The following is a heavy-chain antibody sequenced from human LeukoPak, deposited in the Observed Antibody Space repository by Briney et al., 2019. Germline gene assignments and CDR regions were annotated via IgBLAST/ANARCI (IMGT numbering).Heavy chain of an antibody. J-gene: IGHJ4*02. D-gene: IGHD2-2*01. CDR2: VYFIGHT. Sequence: SETLSLTCTVSGGSISRGSYYWSWIRQPPGKGLAWIGSVYFIGHTYKNPSLESRVSISVDLSKNQFSLRLTSVTAADTAVYYCARHSCSSTSCPFDYWGKGTLVTVSS. V-gene: IGHV4-39*01. CDR1: GGSISRGSYY. CDR3: ARHSCSSTSCPFDY.